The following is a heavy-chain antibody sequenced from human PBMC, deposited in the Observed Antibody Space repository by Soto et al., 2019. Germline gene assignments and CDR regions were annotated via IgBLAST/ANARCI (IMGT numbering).Heavy chain of an antibody. CDR1: GYSFTSYW. CDR3: ARPMVSVPLGGSYFYGVGL. J-gene: IGHJ6*02. Sequence: PGESLKISCKGSGYSFTSYWISWVRQMPGKGLEWMGRIDPSDSYTNYSPSFQGHVTISADKSISTAYLQWSSLRSDDTAVYFCARPMVSVPLGGSYFYGVGLWGQGTTVTVSS. D-gene: IGHD2-8*01. V-gene: IGHV5-10-1*01. CDR2: IDPSDSYT.